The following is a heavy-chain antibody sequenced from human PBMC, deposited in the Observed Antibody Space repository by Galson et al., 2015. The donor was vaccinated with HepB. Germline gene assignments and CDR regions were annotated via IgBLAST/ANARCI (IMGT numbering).Heavy chain of an antibody. Sequence: SLRLSCAASGFTFSSYGMNWVRQAPGKRLEWVAYINHDESEKYYVDSVKGRFTISRDNAKNSLYVKMNSLRADDTAVYYCARDYDQAARPPSYLDPWGRGTLVTVSS. V-gene: IGHV3-7*01. CDR3: ARDYDQAARPPSYLDP. D-gene: IGHD3-3*01. CDR2: INHDESEK. J-gene: IGHJ2*01. CDR1: GFTFSSYG.